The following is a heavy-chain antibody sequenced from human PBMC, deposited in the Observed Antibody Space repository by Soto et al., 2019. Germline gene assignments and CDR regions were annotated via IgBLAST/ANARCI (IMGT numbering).Heavy chain of an antibody. D-gene: IGHD3-10*01. V-gene: IGHV3-33*01. CDR3: ARDRSAMVRDYYYGMDV. CDR2: IWYDGGNK. CDR1: GFTFSSYG. J-gene: IGHJ6*02. Sequence: PGGSLRLSCAASGFTFSSYGMHWVRQAPGKGLEWVAVIWYDGGNKYYADSVKGRFTISRDNSKNTLYLQMNSLRAEDTAVYYCARDRSAMVRDYYYGMDVWGQGTTVTVSS.